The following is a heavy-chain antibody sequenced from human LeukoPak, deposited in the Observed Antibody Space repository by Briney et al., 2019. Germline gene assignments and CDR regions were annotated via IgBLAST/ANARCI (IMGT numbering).Heavy chain of an antibody. D-gene: IGHD2-15*01. CDR2: IYYSGST. J-gene: IGHJ6*03. V-gene: IGHV4-59*01. CDR3: ARSVEGYCSGGSCYSYYYYMDV. Sequence: PGGSLRLSCAASGFTFSAYEMNWVRQAPGKGLEWIGYIYYSGSTNYNPSLKSRVTISVDTSKNQFSLKLSSVTAADTAVYYCARSVEGYCSGGSCYSYYYYMDVWGKGTTVTVSS. CDR1: GFTFSAYE.